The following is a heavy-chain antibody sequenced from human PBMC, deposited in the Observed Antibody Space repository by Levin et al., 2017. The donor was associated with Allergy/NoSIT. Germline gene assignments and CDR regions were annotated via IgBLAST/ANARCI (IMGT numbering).Heavy chain of an antibody. CDR3: ARGWSVKDSSSSWGAFNI. CDR2: ISSSGRTI. J-gene: IGHJ3*02. Sequence: GGSLRLSCAASGFTFSDYYMSWMRQAPGKGLEWVSYISSSGRTIYYADSVKGRSTISRDNAKNSLYLQMNSLRAEDTAVYYCARGWSVKDSSSSWGAFNIWGQGTMVTVSS. D-gene: IGHD6-6*01. CDR1: GFTFSDYY. V-gene: IGHV3-11*01.